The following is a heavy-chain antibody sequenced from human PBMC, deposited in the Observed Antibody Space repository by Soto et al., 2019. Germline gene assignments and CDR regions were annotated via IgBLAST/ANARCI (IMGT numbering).Heavy chain of an antibody. J-gene: IGHJ4*02. CDR3: ARRTVTTYHYFDY. V-gene: IGHV3-21*01. CDR1: GFTFSTYD. Sequence: LRLSCVASGFTFSTYDMNWVRQSPGKGLEWVSSINRASIYIYYADSVRGRFTISRDNAKNSLYLQMDSLRVEDTAVYYCARRTVTTYHYFDYWGQGTLVTVSS. D-gene: IGHD4-17*01. CDR2: INRASIYI.